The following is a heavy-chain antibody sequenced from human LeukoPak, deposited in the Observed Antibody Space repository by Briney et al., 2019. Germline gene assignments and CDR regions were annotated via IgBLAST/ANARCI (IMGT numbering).Heavy chain of an antibody. CDR1: GGTFSSYA. J-gene: IGHJ3*02. V-gene: IGHV1-18*01. D-gene: IGHD5-18*01. CDR3: AGDSDTAMPYDAFDI. CDR2: ISAYNGNT. Sequence: ASVKVSCKASGGTFSSYAISWVRQAPGQGLEWMGWISAYNGNTNYAQKLQGRVTMTTDTSTSTAYMELRSLRSDDTAVYYCAGDSDTAMPYDAFDIWGQGTMVTVSS.